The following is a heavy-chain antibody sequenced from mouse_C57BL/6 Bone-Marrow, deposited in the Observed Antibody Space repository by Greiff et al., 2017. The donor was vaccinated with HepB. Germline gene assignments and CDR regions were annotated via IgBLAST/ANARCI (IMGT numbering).Heavy chain of an antibody. Sequence: VQLQESGAELARPGASVKLSCKASGYTFTSYGISWVKQRTGQGLEWIGEIYPRSGNTYYNEKFKGKATLTADKSSSTAYMELRSLTSEDSAVYFCAREWDYYGSSGKNYYFDYWGQGTTLTVSS. D-gene: IGHD1-1*01. CDR3: AREWDYYGSSGKNYYFDY. V-gene: IGHV1-81*01. J-gene: IGHJ2*01. CDR2: IYPRSGNT. CDR1: GYTFTSYG.